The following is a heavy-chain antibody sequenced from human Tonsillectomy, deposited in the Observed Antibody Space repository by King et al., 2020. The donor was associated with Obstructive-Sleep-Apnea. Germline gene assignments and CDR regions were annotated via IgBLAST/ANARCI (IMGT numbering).Heavy chain of an antibody. CDR3: AKDILDGSSWTGFDY. V-gene: IGHV3-9*01. J-gene: IGHJ4*02. CDR2: ISWNSGSI. Sequence: VQLVESGGGLVQPGRSLRLSCAASGFTFEDYAMHWVRQAPGKGLECVAVISWNSGSIGYADSLKGRFTISSDNAKNSLYLQMNSLRAEDTALYYCAKDILDGSSWTGFDYWGQGTLVTVSS. D-gene: IGHD6-13*01. CDR1: GFTFEDYA.